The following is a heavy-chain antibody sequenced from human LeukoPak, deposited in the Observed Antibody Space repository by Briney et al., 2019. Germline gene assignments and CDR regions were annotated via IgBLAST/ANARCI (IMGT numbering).Heavy chain of an antibody. CDR2: ISYDGSNK. D-gene: IGHD6-19*01. CDR1: GFTFSSYA. J-gene: IGHJ6*02. CDR3: ARVLSSGWLKDYYYYYGMDV. Sequence: QSGGSLRLSCAASGFTFSSYAMHWVRQAPGKGLEWVAVISYDGSNKYYADSVKGRFTISRDNSKNTLYLQMNSLRAEDTAVYYCARVLSSGWLKDYYYYYGMDVWGQGTTVTVSS. V-gene: IGHV3-30-3*01.